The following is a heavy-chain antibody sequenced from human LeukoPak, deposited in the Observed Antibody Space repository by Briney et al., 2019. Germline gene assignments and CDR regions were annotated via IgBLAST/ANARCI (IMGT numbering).Heavy chain of an antibody. V-gene: IGHV4-30-2*01. CDR2: IYHSGST. J-gene: IGHJ4*02. Sequence: SETLSLTCTVSGGSISSGGYYWSWIRQPPGKGLEWIGYIYHSGSTYYNPSLKSRVTISVDRSKNQFSLKLSSVTAADTAVYYCASFAAAAPIVDRGDDYWGQGTLVTVSS. CDR1: GGSISSGGYY. CDR3: ASFAAAAPIVDRGDDY. D-gene: IGHD2-21*01.